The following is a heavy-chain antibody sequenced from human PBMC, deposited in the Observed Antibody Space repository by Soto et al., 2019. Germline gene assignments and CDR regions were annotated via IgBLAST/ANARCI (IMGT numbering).Heavy chain of an antibody. J-gene: IGHJ4*02. D-gene: IGHD6-6*01. V-gene: IGHV3-49*03. CDR1: GFTFGDYS. CDR2: VRSKSYGGTT. Sequence: GGSLRLSCTASGFTFGDYSMSWFRQAPGKGLEWVGFVRSKSYGGTTEYAASVKDRFTISRDDSRAIAYLQMNNLKTGDTAVYYCTRARGGQLVLDYWGQGILVTVSS. CDR3: TRARGGQLVLDY.